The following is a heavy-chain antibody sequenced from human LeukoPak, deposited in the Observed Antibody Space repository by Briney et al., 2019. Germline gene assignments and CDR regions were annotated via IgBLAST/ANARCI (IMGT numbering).Heavy chain of an antibody. J-gene: IGHJ4*02. Sequence: SETLSLTCTVSGGSIISYYWSWIRQPPGKGLEWIGYISYSGSTNYNPSLKSRVTISVDTSKNQFSLKLSSVTAADTAVYYCAKYVWGSYPSFEDYWGQGTLVTVSS. CDR2: ISYSGST. CDR3: AKYVWGSYPSFEDY. D-gene: IGHD3-16*02. CDR1: GGSIISYY. V-gene: IGHV4-59*01.